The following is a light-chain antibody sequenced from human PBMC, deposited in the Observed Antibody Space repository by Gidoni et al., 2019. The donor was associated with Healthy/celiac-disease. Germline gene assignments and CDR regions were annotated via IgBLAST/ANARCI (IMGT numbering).Light chain of an antibody. CDR3: QSFDSSLSGVV. CDR2: GNS. Sequence: QSVLTQPPSVSGAPGQRVTISCTGSSFNIGTNYDVHWYQQLPGTAPKLLIFGNSNRPSGVPDRFFGSKSGTSASLAITGLQAEDEAVYHCQSFDSSLSGVVFGGGTKLTVL. CDR1: SFNIGTNYD. J-gene: IGLJ2*01. V-gene: IGLV1-40*01.